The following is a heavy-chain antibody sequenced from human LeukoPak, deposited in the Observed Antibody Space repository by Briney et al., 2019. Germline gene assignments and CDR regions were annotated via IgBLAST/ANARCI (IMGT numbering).Heavy chain of an antibody. D-gene: IGHD5-18*01. Sequence: GGSLRLSCEASGFTFGSYAMSWVRQAPGKGLEWVSAISGSGGSTYYTDSVKGRFTISRDNSKNTLYLQMNSLRAEDTAVYYCAKDRGAGYSYGYFDYWGQGTLVTVSS. V-gene: IGHV3-23*01. J-gene: IGHJ4*02. CDR3: AKDRGAGYSYGYFDY. CDR1: GFTFGSYA. CDR2: ISGSGGST.